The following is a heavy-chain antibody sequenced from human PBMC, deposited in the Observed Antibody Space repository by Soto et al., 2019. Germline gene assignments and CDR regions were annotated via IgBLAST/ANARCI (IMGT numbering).Heavy chain of an antibody. Sequence: GGSLRLSCAASGFTFSSYSMNWVRQAPGKGLEWVSSISSSSSYIYYADSVKGRFTISRDNAKNSLYLQMNSLRAEDTAVYYCAREQNYYYGMDGWGQGTTVTVSS. CDR3: AREQNYYYGMDG. CDR2: ISSSSSYI. CDR1: GFTFSSYS. V-gene: IGHV3-21*01. J-gene: IGHJ6*02.